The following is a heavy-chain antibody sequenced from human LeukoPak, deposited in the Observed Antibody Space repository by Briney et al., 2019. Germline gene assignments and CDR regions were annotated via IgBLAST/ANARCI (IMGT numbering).Heavy chain of an antibody. J-gene: IGHJ5*02. Sequence: ASVKVSCKASGYTFTSYGISWVRLAPGQGLEWMGWISAYNGNTNYAQKLQGRVTMTTDTSTSTAYMELRSLRSEDTAVYYCAREVRYCSSTSCRGFDPRGQGTLVTVSS. CDR2: ISAYNGNT. CDR3: AREVRYCSSTSCRGFDP. V-gene: IGHV1-18*01. D-gene: IGHD2-2*01. CDR1: GYTFTSYG.